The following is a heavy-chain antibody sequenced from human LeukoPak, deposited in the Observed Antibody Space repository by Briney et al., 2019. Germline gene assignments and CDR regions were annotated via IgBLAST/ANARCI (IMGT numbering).Heavy chain of an antibody. D-gene: IGHD4-23*01. CDR3: ARDLLTWATVVTTPNAFDI. J-gene: IGHJ3*02. Sequence: SETLSLTCAVSGGSISSNSYYWGWIRQPPGKGLEWIGSIYYSGSTNYNPSLKSRVTMSVDTSKNQFSLKLSSVTAADTAVYYCARDLLTWATVVTTPNAFDIWGQGTMVTVSS. V-gene: IGHV4-39*07. CDR2: IYYSGST. CDR1: GGSISSNSYY.